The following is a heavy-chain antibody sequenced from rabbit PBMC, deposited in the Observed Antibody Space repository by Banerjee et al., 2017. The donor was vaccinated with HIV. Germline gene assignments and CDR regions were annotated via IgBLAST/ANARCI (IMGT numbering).Heavy chain of an antibody. V-gene: IGHV1S39*01. CDR1: GFDFSSYG. J-gene: IGHJ4*01. D-gene: IGHD4-1*01. Sequence: QEQLVESGGGLVQPGGSLKLSCKASGFDFSSYGVSWVRQAPGKGLEWIGYITYGGSTFYASWAKGRFTISRTSTTVTLQMTSLTAADTATYFCARDLAGVIGWNFNLWGQGTLVTVS. CDR3: ARDLAGVIGWNFNL. CDR2: ITYGGST.